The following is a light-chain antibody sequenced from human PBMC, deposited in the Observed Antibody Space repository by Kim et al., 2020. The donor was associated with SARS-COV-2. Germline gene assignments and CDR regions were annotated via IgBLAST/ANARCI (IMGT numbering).Light chain of an antibody. CDR3: QSYEHANRVVI. CDR1: GGRLVTHY. Sequence: WNSSGGRLVTHYVQWFQQRPGSCASTVFYDDDKTPSGVPSRFSASVDSSSNSASLTISGLETEDDGDYYCQSYEHANRVVIFGGETQLTVL. V-gene: IGLV6-57*01. CDR2: DDD. J-gene: IGLJ2*01.